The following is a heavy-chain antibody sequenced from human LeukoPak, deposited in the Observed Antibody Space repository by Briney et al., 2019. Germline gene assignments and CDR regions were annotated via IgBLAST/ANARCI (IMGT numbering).Heavy chain of an antibody. Sequence: SETLSLTCAVYGGSFSGYYWSWIRQPPGKELEWIGEINHSGSTNYNPSLKSRVTISVDTSKNQFSLKLSSVTAADTAVYYCARGRPAEIVVVPAATTPTFDYWGQGTPVTVSP. CDR3: ARGRPAEIVVVPAATTPTFDY. CDR1: GGSFSGYY. V-gene: IGHV4-34*01. D-gene: IGHD2-2*01. J-gene: IGHJ4*02. CDR2: INHSGST.